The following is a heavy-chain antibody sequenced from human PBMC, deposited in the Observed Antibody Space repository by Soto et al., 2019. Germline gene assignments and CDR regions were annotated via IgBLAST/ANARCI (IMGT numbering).Heavy chain of an antibody. CDR1: GFTFSSYA. CDR3: AKDRSPIVVVPAAIRY. D-gene: IGHD2-2*02. J-gene: IGHJ4*02. Sequence: PGGSLRLSCAASGFTFSSYAMSWVRQAPGKGLEWASAISGSGGSTYYADPVKGRFTISRDNSKNTLYLQMNSLRAEDTAVYYCAKDRSPIVVVPAAIRYWGQGTLVTVSS. V-gene: IGHV3-23*01. CDR2: ISGSGGST.